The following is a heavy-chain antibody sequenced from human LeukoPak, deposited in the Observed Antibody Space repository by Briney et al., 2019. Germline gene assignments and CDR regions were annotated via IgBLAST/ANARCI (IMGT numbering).Heavy chain of an antibody. CDR2: IKQHGSEK. D-gene: IGHD1-26*01. Sequence: GGSLRLSCVASGFTFSNYWMTWVRQAPGKGLEWVANIKQHGSEKNYVDSVKGRFTISRDNAKNSLYLQMNSLRAEDTAVYYCARDLVGATFDYWGQGTLVTVSS. CDR3: ARDLVGATFDY. J-gene: IGHJ4*02. V-gene: IGHV3-7*01. CDR1: GFTFSNYW.